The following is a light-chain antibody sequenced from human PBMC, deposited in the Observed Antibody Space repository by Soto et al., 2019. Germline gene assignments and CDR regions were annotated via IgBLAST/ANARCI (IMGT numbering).Light chain of an antibody. CDR1: SSDVGGYNY. CDR2: DVS. V-gene: IGLV2-11*01. J-gene: IGLJ1*01. Sequence: QSALTQPRSVSGSPGQSVTISCTGTSSDVGGYNYVSWYQQHPGKAPKLMIYDVSKRPSGVPDRFSGSKSGNTASLTISGLHAEDEADYYSCSYAGSYTQVFGTGTKLTVL. CDR3: CSYAGSYTQV.